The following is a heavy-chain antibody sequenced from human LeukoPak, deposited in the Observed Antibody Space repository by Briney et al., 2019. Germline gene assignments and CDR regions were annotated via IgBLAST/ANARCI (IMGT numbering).Heavy chain of an antibody. Sequence: KPSETLSLTCAAYGGSFSGYYWSWIRQPPGKGLEWIGAINHSGSTNYNPSLKSRVTISVDTSKNQFSLKLSSVTAADTAVYYCARGRQYYYGSGRPRAPFDYWGQGTLVTVSS. CDR2: INHSGST. J-gene: IGHJ4*02. CDR3: ARGRQYYYGSGRPRAPFDY. V-gene: IGHV4-34*01. D-gene: IGHD3-10*01. CDR1: GGSFSGYY.